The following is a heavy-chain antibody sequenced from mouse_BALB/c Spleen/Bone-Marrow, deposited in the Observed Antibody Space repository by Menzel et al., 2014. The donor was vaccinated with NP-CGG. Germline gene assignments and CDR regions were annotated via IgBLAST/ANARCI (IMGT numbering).Heavy chain of an antibody. V-gene: IGHV1-7*01. J-gene: IGHJ3*01. D-gene: IGHD4-1*01. Sequence: QVQLQQSGAELAKPGASVKMSCKVSDYTFTSYWIHWVKQRPGQGLEWIGYIDPRTAYTEYSQKFKDKATLTADKSSSTVYMQLSSLTSEDSAVYYCARYWDAYWGQGTLVTVSA. CDR1: DYTFTSYW. CDR2: IDPRTAYT. CDR3: ARYWDAY.